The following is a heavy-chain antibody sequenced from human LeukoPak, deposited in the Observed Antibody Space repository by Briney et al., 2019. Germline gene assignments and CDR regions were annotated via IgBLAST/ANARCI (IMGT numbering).Heavy chain of an antibody. CDR3: AREWFGEFDY. V-gene: IGHV4-39*07. Sequence: SETLSLTCTVSGGSISSSSYYWGWIRQPPGKGLEWIGSIYYSGSTYYNPSLKSRVTISVDTSKNQFSLKLGSVTAADTAVYYCAREWFGEFDYWGQGTLVTVSS. CDR1: GGSISSSSYY. CDR2: IYYSGST. D-gene: IGHD3-10*01. J-gene: IGHJ4*02.